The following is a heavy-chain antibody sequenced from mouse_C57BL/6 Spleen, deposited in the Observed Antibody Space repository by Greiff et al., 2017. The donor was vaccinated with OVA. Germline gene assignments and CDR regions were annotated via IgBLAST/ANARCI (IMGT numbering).Heavy chain of an antibody. CDR1: GYTFTSYW. Sequence: VQLQQPGAELVKPGASVKLSCKASGYTFTSYWMHWVKQRPGQGLEWIGMIHPNSGSTNYNEKFKSKATLTVDKSSSTAYMQLSSLTSEDSAVYYCARDKVFYSNYGGYAMDYWGQGTSVTVSS. D-gene: IGHD2-5*01. J-gene: IGHJ4*01. CDR3: ARDKVFYSNYGGYAMDY. V-gene: IGHV1-64*01. CDR2: IHPNSGST.